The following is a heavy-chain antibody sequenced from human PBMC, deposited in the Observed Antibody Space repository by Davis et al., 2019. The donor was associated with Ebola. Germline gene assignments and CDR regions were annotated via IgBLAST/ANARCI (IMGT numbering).Heavy chain of an antibody. D-gene: IGHD6-6*01. CDR1: GGSFSGYY. V-gene: IGHV4-34*01. Sequence: PSETLSLTCAVYGGSFSGYYWSWIRQPPGKGLEWIGEINHSGSTNYNPSLKSPVTISVDTSKNQFSLKLSSVTAADTAVYYCARVRIAARHYYYGMDVWGQGTTVTVSS. CDR3: ARVRIAARHYYYGMDV. CDR2: INHSGST. J-gene: IGHJ6*02.